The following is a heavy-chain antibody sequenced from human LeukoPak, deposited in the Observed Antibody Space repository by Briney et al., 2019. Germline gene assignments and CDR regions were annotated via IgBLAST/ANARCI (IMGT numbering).Heavy chain of an antibody. CDR2: INHSGST. D-gene: IGHD3-9*01. Sequence: GSLRLSCAASGFTFNDAWMSWVRQPPGKGLEWIGEINHSGSTNYNPSLKSRVTISVDTSKNQFSLKLGSVTAADTAVYYCARLPRDILTVNMGWFDPWGQGTLVTVSS. CDR1: GFTFNDAW. V-gene: IGHV4-34*01. J-gene: IGHJ5*02. CDR3: ARLPRDILTVNMGWFDP.